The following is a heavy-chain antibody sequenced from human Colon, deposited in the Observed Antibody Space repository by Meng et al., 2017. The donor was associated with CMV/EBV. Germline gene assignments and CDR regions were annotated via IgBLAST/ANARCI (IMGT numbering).Heavy chain of an antibody. CDR3: ARNRCAYCGGESLDY. V-gene: IGHV1-2*02. J-gene: IGHJ4*02. CDR2: VTPNSGGT. CDR1: GYTFTGHY. D-gene: IGHD2-21*01. Sequence: ASVQVSCKTSGYTFTGHYIHWVRQAPGRGLEWMGWVTPNSGGTNYAQKFQDRVTMTRDTFTNTAHMELSNLGIDDTAVYYCARNRCAYCGGESLDYWGQGTLVTVSS.